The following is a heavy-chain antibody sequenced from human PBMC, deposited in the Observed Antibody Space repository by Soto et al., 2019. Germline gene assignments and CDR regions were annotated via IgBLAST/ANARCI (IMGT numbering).Heavy chain of an antibody. CDR2: IYYSGST. D-gene: IGHD3-16*01. J-gene: IGHJ4*02. Sequence: QVQLQESGPGLVKPSETLSLTCTVSGGSISSYYWSWIRQPPGKGLEWIGYIYYSGSTNYNPSLKIRVTISVDTSKNQFSLKLSSVTAADTAVYYCARDIGGYYFDSWGQGTLVTVSS. V-gene: IGHV4-59*01. CDR1: GGSISSYY. CDR3: ARDIGGYYFDS.